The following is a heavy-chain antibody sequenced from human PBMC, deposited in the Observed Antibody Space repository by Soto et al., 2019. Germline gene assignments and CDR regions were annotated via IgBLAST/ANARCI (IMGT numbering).Heavy chain of an antibody. CDR1: GGSISSSSYY. D-gene: IGHD5-18*01. Sequence: SETLSLTCTVSGGSISSSSYYWGWIRQPPGKGLEWIGSIYYSGSTYYNPSLKSRVTISVDTSKNQFSLKLSSVTAADTAVYYCARRRNSYGYTNGVSFDYWGQGTLVTVSS. V-gene: IGHV4-39*01. CDR2: IYYSGST. J-gene: IGHJ4*02. CDR3: ARRRNSYGYTNGVSFDY.